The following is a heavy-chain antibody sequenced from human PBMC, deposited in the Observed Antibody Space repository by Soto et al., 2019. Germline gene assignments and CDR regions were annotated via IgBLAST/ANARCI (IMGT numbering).Heavy chain of an antibody. CDR1: GGSISSGDYY. J-gene: IGHJ5*02. CDR2: IYYSGNT. Sequence: QVQLQESGPGLVKPSQTLSLTCTVSGGSISSGDYYWSWIHQPPGKGLEWIGYIYYSGNTYYNPSLKSRVTISIDPSKNQVSLKLSSVTAADTAVYYCARERPDGARLDPWGQGTLVTVSS. D-gene: IGHD6-6*01. CDR3: ARERPDGARLDP. V-gene: IGHV4-30-4*01.